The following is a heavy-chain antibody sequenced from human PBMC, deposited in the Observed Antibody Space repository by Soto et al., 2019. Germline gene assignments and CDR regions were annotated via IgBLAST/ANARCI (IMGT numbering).Heavy chain of an antibody. D-gene: IGHD6-19*01. CDR3: ARQVVDGTVAGTGSFDY. J-gene: IGHJ4*02. V-gene: IGHV4-39*01. CDR2: FYYSGST. CDR1: GGSISSTSYY. Sequence: QLQLQESGPGLVKPSETLSLTCTVSGGSISSTSYYWVWIRQPPGKGLEWIGSFYYSGSTYYNPSLKGRVTMSVDTSENQFSLKLSSVTAADTAVYYCARQVVDGTVAGTGSFDYWGQGTLVTVSS.